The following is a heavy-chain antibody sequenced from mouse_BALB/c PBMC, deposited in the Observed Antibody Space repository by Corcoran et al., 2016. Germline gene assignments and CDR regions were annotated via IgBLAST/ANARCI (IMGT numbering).Heavy chain of an antibody. Sequence: EVQLQQSGTELVKPGATVKFSCTASGFNLKDTSMHWVKQRPAQGLEWMGRIDPANGNTKYDPKFKGKATITADTSSNTAYLQLSSLTSEDTAVYYCARFSPIYYGNPAWFAYWGQGTLVTVSA. V-gene: IGHV14-3*02. CDR3: ARFSPIYYGNPAWFAY. CDR1: GFNLKDTS. D-gene: IGHD2-1*01. CDR2: IDPANGNT. J-gene: IGHJ3*01.